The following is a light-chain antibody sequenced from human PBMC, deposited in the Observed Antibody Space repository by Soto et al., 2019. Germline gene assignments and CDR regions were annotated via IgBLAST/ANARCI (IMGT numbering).Light chain of an antibody. Sequence: DIQMTQSPSSLSASIGDRVTITCRASQGISNSLAWYQQKPGKGPSLLIYDASTLQSGVPSRFSGSGSGTDFTLTISSLQPEDSATYFCLQHNSYPRTFGQGTKVEIK. J-gene: IGKJ1*01. CDR2: DAS. CDR3: LQHNSYPRT. V-gene: IGKV1-27*01. CDR1: QGISNS.